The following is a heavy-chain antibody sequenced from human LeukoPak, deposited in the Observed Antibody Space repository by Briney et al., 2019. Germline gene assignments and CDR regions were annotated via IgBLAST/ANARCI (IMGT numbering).Heavy chain of an antibody. D-gene: IGHD1-26*01. CDR2: INPNSGGT. V-gene: IGHV1-2*06. CDR1: GYTFSSYA. CDR3: ARVGGSPVLGAFDI. J-gene: IGHJ3*02. Sequence: GASVKVSCKASGYTFSSYAMNWVRQAPGQGLEWMGRINPNSGGTNYAQKFQGRVTMTRDTSISTAYMELSRLRSDDTAVYYCARVGGSPVLGAFDIWGQGTMVTVSS.